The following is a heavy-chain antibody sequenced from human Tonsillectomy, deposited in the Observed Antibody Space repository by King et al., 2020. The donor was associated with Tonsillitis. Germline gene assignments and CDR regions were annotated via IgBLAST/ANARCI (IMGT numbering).Heavy chain of an antibody. CDR3: ARVHYYDRSGYGPYTFDI. CDR2: IYHTGST. V-gene: IGHV4-30-4*01. CDR1: GGSISRGDYY. D-gene: IGHD3-22*01. Sequence: VQLQESGPGLVKPSQTLSLTCTVSGGSISRGDYYWSWIRQPPGKGLEWIGYIYHTGSTYYNPPLKSRLTISVDTSKNQFSLKLTSVTAADTAVYYCARVHYYDRSGYGPYTFDIWGQGTMVTVSS. J-gene: IGHJ3*02.